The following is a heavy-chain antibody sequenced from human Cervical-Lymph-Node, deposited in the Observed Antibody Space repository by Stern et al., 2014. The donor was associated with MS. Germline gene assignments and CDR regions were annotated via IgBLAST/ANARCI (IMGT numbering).Heavy chain of an antibody. CDR2: TGRKAQSYTA. CDR1: GFTFSEYY. V-gene: IGHV3-72*01. J-gene: IGHJ4*02. Sequence: EVQLVESGGGLVQPGGSLRLSCAASGFTFSEYYMDWVRQAPGKGLEWVGRTGRKAQSYTAEFAASVKGRFPISRDDSKNSLYLQMSSLKPEDTAVYYCASAYYDVDGYRYFDHWGQGTLVTVSS. CDR3: ASAYYDVDGYRYFDH. D-gene: IGHD3-22*01.